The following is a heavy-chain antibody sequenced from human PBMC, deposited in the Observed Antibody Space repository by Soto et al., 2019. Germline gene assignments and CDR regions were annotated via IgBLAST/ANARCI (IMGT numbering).Heavy chain of an antibody. V-gene: IGHV3-64D*06. CDR3: VKVSTFYEILTGYYSTNFFDP. J-gene: IGHJ5*02. CDR2: ISSDGDIT. D-gene: IGHD3-9*01. Sequence: PGGSLRLSCSASGFTFSEYSMHWVRQAQGKGLQYVSTISSDGDITYYADSVKGRFTISRDNSKNTLYLQMNSLRPEDTAVYYCVKVSTFYEILTGYYSTNFFDPWGQGTLVTVSS. CDR1: GFTFSEYS.